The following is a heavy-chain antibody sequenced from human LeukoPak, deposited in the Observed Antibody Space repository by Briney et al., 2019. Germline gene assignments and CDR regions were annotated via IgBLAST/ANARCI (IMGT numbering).Heavy chain of an antibody. Sequence: PSETLSLTCTVSGGSISNYYWSWIRQPPGKGLEWIGYIYYSGSTNYNPSLKSRVTISVDTSKNQFSLKLSSVTAADTAVYYCARYDRSGYGFDCWGQGTLVTVSS. J-gene: IGHJ4*02. D-gene: IGHD5-12*01. CDR2: IYYSGST. CDR1: GGSISNYY. V-gene: IGHV4-59*01. CDR3: ARYDRSGYGFDC.